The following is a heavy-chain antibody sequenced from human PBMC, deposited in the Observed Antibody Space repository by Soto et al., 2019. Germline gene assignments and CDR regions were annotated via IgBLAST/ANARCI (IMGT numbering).Heavy chain of an antibody. V-gene: IGHV6-1*01. CDR1: GDSVSSTSTT. CDR2: TYYRSNWYNDYN. Sequence: SQTLSLTCAISGDSVSSTSTTWNWIRQSPSRGLEWLGRTYYRSNWYNDYNDYAVFVKSRVTIKADTIRNQFSLQLNSMTPEDTAMYYCARGDTILDYWGQGTLVTVSS. J-gene: IGHJ4*02. CDR3: ARGDTILDY.